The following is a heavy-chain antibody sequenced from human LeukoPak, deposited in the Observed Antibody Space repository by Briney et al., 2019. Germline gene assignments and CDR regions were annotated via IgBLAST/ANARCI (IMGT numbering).Heavy chain of an antibody. CDR1: GFTFSGYW. CDR2: IKEDGSVT. V-gene: IGHV3-7*01. J-gene: IGHJ4*02. CDR3: TRNEV. Sequence: PGGSLRLSCAGSGFTFSGYWMSWVRQAPGKGLEYIASIKEDGSVTFYADSLRSRFTISRDNGQNSLYLQMNSLRSEDTAVYYCTRNEVWGQGTLVTVSS.